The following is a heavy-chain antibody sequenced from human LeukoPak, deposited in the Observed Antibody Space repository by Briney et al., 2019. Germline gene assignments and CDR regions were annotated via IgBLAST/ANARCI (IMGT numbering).Heavy chain of an antibody. V-gene: IGHV4-34*01. CDR1: GGSFSGYY. Sequence: PSETLSLTCAVYGGSFSGYYWSWIRQPPGKGLEWIGEINHSGSTNYNPSLKSRVTISVDTSKNQFSLKLSSVTAADTAVYYCARRAVAGEKTLDYWGQGTLVTVSS. CDR3: ARRAVAGEKTLDY. CDR2: INHSGST. J-gene: IGHJ4*02. D-gene: IGHD6-19*01.